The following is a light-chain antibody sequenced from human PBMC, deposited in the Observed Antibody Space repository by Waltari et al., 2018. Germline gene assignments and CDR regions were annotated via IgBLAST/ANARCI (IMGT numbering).Light chain of an antibody. CDR2: GAS. CDR1: QSIGRY. CDR3: QNHERLPAT. Sequence: EVVFTQSPGTLSLSPGETATLSCRASQSIGRYLVWYQQKSGQAPRLLIYGASTRATGIPDRFSGSGSGTDFSLTISRLEAEDFAVYYCQNHERLPATFGQGP. V-gene: IGKV3-20*01. J-gene: IGKJ1*01.